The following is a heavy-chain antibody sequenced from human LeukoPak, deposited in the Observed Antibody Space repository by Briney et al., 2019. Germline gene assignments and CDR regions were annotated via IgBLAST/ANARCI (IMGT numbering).Heavy chain of an antibody. CDR2: INPSGGST. CDR3: ARSSDYYDSSGYFDY. V-gene: IGHV1-46*04. CDR1: GYTFTTYY. J-gene: IGHJ4*02. Sequence: ASVKVSCKASGYTFTTYYMHWVRQAPGQGLERMGIINPSGGSTTYAQKLQGRVTMTRDTSTSTVYMELSSLRSEDTAVYYCARSSDYYDSSGYFDYWGQGTLVTVSS. D-gene: IGHD3-22*01.